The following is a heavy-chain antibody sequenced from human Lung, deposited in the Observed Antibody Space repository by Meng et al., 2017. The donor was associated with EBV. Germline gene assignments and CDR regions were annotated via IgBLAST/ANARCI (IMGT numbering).Heavy chain of an antibody. CDR1: GFTFSRYW. D-gene: IGHD1-14*01. CDR3: SRDLAGSDDS. Sequence: LLVESGGALVQPGGSLGLSCAASGFTFSRYWMHWVRQVPGEGLVWVSRINEHGSITNYADSVKGRFTISRDNARNTLYLQMNSLRAEDIGLYFCSRDLAGSDDSWGQGTLVTVSS. CDR2: INEHGSIT. J-gene: IGHJ5*01. V-gene: IGHV3-74*01.